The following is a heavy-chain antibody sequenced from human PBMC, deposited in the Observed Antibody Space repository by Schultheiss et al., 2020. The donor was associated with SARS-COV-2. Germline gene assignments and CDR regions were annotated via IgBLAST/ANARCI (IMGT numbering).Heavy chain of an antibody. CDR3: VGATTGSEY. CDR1: GFTVSSNY. J-gene: IGHJ4*02. Sequence: GGSLRLSCAASGFTVSSNYMSWVRQAPGKGLEYVSAISSNGGSTYYANSVKGRFTISRDNSKNTLYLQMGSLRAEDMAVYYCVGATTGSEYWGQGTLVTVSS. V-gene: IGHV3-64*01. D-gene: IGHD1-26*01. CDR2: ISSNGGST.